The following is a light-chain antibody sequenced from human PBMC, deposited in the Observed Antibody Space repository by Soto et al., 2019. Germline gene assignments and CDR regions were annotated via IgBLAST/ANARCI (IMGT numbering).Light chain of an antibody. CDR1: QGIRND. Sequence: AIQMTQSPSSLSASVGDRVTITCRASQGIRNDLGWYQQKPGKAPKLLIYAASSLQSGVPSRFSGSVSGTDFTHNISSLQPEDFATYYCLQDDNYPPHTFGGGTKVEIK. J-gene: IGKJ4*01. CDR3: LQDDNYPPHT. CDR2: AAS. V-gene: IGKV1-6*01.